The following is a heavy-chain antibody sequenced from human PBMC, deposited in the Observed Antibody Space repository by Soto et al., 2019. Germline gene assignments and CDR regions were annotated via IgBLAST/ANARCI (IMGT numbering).Heavy chain of an antibody. J-gene: IGHJ4*02. D-gene: IGHD6-19*01. CDR2: ISGSGGST. V-gene: IGHV3-23*01. Sequence: EVQLLESGGGLVQPGGSLRLSCAASGFTFSSYAMSWVRQAPGKGLEWVSAISGSGGSTYYADSVKGRFTISRDNSKNTLELQMNSRRAEDTAVYYCGKVGVGSGWLPWGQGTLVTVSS. CDR1: GFTFSSYA. CDR3: GKVGVGSGWLP.